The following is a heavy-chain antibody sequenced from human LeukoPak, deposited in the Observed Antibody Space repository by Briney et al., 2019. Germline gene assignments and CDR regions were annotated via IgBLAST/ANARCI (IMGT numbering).Heavy chain of an antibody. J-gene: IGHJ6*02. CDR3: AKTYYYGSGSYYLYGMDV. D-gene: IGHD3-10*01. CDR1: GFTFSSYA. Sequence: GGSLRLSCAASGFTFSSYAMSWVRQAPGKGLEWVSAISGSGGSTYYADSVKGRFTISRDNSKSTLYLQMNSLRAEDTAVYYCAKTYYYGSGSYYLYGMDVWGQGTTVTVSS. CDR2: ISGSGGST. V-gene: IGHV3-23*01.